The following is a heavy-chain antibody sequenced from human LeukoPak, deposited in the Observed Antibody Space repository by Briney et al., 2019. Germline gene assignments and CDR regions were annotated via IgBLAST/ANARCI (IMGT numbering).Heavy chain of an antibody. V-gene: IGHV1-2*02. Sequence: ASVKVSCKASGYTFTGYYMHWVRQAPGQGLEWMGWINPNSGGTNYAQKFQGRVTMTRDTSISTAYMELSTLRSDDTAVYYCATSELRRLDAFDIWGQGTMGTVSS. CDR2: INPNSGGT. CDR1: GYTFTGYY. J-gene: IGHJ3*02. D-gene: IGHD1-26*01. CDR3: ATSELRRLDAFDI.